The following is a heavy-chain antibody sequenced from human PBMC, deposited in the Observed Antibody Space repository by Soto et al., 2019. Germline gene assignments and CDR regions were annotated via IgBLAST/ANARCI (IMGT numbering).Heavy chain of an antibody. CDR3: ASRLKEADIGNYYYGMDV. V-gene: IGHV1-69*12. Sequence: QVQLVQSGAEVKKPGSSVKVSCKASGGAFSDYAFSWVRQAPGQGLEWLGGIMPIFRAPDYAQKFQGRVTITADESTRTAYMEMRSLRSEDTAVYYCASRLKEADIGNYYYGMDVWGQGTTVTVS. CDR1: GGAFSDYA. D-gene: IGHD2-15*01. CDR2: IMPIFRAP. J-gene: IGHJ6*02.